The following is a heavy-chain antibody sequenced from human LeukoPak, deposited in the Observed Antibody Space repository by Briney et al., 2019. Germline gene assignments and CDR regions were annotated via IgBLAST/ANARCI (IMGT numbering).Heavy chain of an antibody. CDR1: GFTFSSYW. J-gene: IGHJ4*02. Sequence: GGSLRLFCAASGFTFSSYWMSWVRQAPGKGLEWVANIKQDGSEKYYVDSVKGRFTISRDNAKNSLYLQMNSLRAEDTAVYYCAGSGYTDDYFDYWGQGTLVTVSS. V-gene: IGHV3-7*01. D-gene: IGHD3-22*01. CDR2: IKQDGSEK. CDR3: AGSGYTDDYFDY.